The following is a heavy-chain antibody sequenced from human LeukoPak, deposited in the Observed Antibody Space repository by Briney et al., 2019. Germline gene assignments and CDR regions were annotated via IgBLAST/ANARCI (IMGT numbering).Heavy chain of an antibody. CDR2: ISSSSSYI. J-gene: IGHJ4*02. V-gene: IGHV3-21*01. CDR3: ARGSGYNYYYFDY. D-gene: IGHD5-24*01. CDR1: GFTFSSYS. Sequence: KTEGSLRLSCAASGFTFSSYSMNWVRQAPGKGLEWVSFISSSSSYIYYADSVKGRFTISRDNAKNSLYLQMNSLRAEDTAVYYCARGSGYNYYYFDYWGQGTLVTVSS.